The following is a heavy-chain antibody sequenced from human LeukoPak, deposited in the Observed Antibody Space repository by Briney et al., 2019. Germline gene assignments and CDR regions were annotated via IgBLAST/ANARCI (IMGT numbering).Heavy chain of an antibody. Sequence: PGGSLRLPCAASGFTFSSYSVNWVRQAPGKGLEWVSIISRESRNIIYADSVKGRFTISRDNAKNSLYPQMNSLRAEDTAVYFCAASPPGGPIDYWGQGAQVSVSS. D-gene: IGHD3-16*01. CDR1: GFTFSSYS. CDR2: ISRESRNI. V-gene: IGHV3-21*01. J-gene: IGHJ4*02. CDR3: AASPPGGPIDY.